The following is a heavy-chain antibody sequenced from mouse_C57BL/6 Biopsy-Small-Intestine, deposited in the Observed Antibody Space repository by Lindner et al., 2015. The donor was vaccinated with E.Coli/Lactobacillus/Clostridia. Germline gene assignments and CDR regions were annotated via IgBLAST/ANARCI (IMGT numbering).Heavy chain of an antibody. CDR1: GYTFTDYY. CDR2: IYPDNGGN. J-gene: IGHJ2*01. CDR3: TRSLLRSQSYFDY. Sequence: LQESGPELVKPGASVKMSCKASGYTFTDYYMHWVKQSHGKSLEWIGYIYPDNGGNGYNQKFKDKATLTVDESSSTAYMELRSLTSEDSAVYYCTRSLLRSQSYFDYWGRGTTLTVSS. D-gene: IGHD1-1*01. V-gene: IGHV1-34*01.